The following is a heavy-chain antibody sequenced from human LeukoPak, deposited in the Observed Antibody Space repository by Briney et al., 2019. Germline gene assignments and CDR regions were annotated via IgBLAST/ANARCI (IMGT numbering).Heavy chain of an antibody. CDR2: ITYSGGST. V-gene: IGHV3-23*01. CDR3: AREGLWVGPDSGKTRHPYWEI. D-gene: IGHD2-21*01. Sequence: GGSLRLSCAASEFTFSSYAMNWVRQAPGKGLEWVSGITYSGGSTYYADSVRGRFTISRDNSKNTLYLQMNSLRAEDTAVYYCAREGLWVGPDSGKTRHPYWEIWGQGTMVTVSS. CDR1: EFTFSSYA. J-gene: IGHJ3*02.